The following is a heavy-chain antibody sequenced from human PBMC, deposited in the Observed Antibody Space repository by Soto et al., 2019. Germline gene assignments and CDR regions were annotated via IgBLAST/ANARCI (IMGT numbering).Heavy chain of an antibody. CDR3: AGAPLWFGESFYFDY. CDR1: GGTFSSYA. CDR2: IIPILGIA. J-gene: IGHJ4*02. Sequence: GASVKVSCKASGGTFSSYAISWVRQAPGQGLEWMGRIIPILGIANYAQKFQGRVTITADKSTSTAYMELSSLRSEDTAVYYCAGAPLWFGESFYFDYWGQGTLVTVSS. D-gene: IGHD3-10*01. V-gene: IGHV1-69*04.